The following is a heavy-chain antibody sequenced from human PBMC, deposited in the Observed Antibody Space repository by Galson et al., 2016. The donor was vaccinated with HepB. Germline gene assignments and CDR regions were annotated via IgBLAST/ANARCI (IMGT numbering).Heavy chain of an antibody. CDR3: AKPAACKDYFEY. D-gene: IGHD6-25*01. V-gene: IGHV1-69*04. CDR2: IVAIVSTT. J-gene: IGHJ4*02. Sequence: SVKVSCKASGGTFRSNDFNWVRQAPGQGLEWISTIVAIVSTTHYAHTVKGRLTVTGDKSKSTVYMQLSSLRAEDTAVYYCAKPAACKDYFEYWGQGTLVTVSS. CDR1: GGTFRSND.